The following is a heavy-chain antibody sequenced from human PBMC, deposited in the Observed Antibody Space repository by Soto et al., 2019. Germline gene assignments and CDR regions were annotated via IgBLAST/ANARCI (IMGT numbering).Heavy chain of an antibody. CDR2: INHSGST. J-gene: IGHJ5*02. CDR1: GGSFSGYY. V-gene: IGHV4-34*01. D-gene: IGHD6-6*01. Sequence: QVQLQQWGAGLLKPSETLSLTCAVYGGSFSGYYWSWIRQPPGKGLEWIGEINHSGSTNYNPSLKSRVTISVDTSKNQFSRKLSSVTAADTAVYYCARGPYSSSSWFDPWGQGTLVTVSS. CDR3: ARGPYSSSSWFDP.